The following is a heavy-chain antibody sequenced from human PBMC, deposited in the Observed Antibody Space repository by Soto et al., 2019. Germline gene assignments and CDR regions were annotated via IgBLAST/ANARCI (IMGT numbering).Heavy chain of an antibody. J-gene: IGHJ4*02. CDR3: VRGYFYDNAGPYFDY. CDR1: GFTFNTYW. V-gene: IGHV3-74*01. Sequence: GGALRLSCASSGFTFNTYWMHWVSQAPGKGPVWVSRISGDGSQTRYADSVQGRFTISRDNAKNTLYLQMNSPRAEDTAVYYCVRGYFYDNAGPYFDYWGQGTLVTVSS. CDR2: ISGDGSQT. D-gene: IGHD3-22*01.